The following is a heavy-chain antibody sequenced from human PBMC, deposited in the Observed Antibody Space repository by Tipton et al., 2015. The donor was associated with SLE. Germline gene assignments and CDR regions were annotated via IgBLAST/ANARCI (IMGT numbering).Heavy chain of an antibody. V-gene: IGHV4-34*01. D-gene: IGHD3-3*01. Sequence: TLSLTCAVYGGSFSGYNWSWIRQPTGTGLEWIGELNHSGSANYNPSLKRRLTISVDTSNNQFPLKLSSVTAADTAVYYCARVRPPLSICGVVKGTDYYYMDVWGKGTTVAVSS. J-gene: IGHJ6*03. CDR3: ARVRPPLSICGVVKGTDYYYMDV. CDR1: GGSFSGYN. CDR2: LNHSGSA.